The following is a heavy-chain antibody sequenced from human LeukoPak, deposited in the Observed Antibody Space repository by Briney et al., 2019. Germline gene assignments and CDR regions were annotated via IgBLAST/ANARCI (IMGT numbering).Heavy chain of an antibody. V-gene: IGHV3-23*01. CDR2: ISGSGGST. CDR1: GFTFSSYA. CDR3: AKESPNYDYVWGSYRYTPLLDY. D-gene: IGHD3-16*02. Sequence: GGSLRLSCAASGFTFSSYAMSWVRQAPGKGLEWVSAISGSGGSTYYADSVKGRLTISRDNSKNTLYLQMNSLRAEDTAVYYCAKESPNYDYVWGSYRYTPLLDYWGQGTLVTVSS. J-gene: IGHJ4*02.